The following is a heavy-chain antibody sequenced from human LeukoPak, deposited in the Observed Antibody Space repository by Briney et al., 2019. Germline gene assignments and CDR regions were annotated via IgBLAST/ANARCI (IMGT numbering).Heavy chain of an antibody. CDR2: INPNSGGT. V-gene: IGHV1-2*02. CDR1: GYTFTGYH. J-gene: IGHJ4*02. Sequence: ASVKVSCKASGYTFTGYHMHWVRQAPGQGLEWMGWINPNSGGTNYAQKFQGRVTMTRDTSNSTAYMELSRLRSDDTAVYYCATDFLTRVDYWGQGTLVTVSS. CDR3: ATDFLTRVDY. D-gene: IGHD3-9*01.